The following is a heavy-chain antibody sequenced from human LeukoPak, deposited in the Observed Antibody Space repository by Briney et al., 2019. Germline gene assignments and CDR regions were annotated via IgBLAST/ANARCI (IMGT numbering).Heavy chain of an antibody. CDR1: GGSVSSGSYY. Sequence: SETLSLTCTVSGGSVSSGSYYWSWIRQPPGKGLEWIRYIYYSGSTNYNPSLKSRVTISVDTSKNQFSLKLSSVTAADTAVYYCARRGYSYGYSGRNYFDYWGQGTLVTVSS. D-gene: IGHD5-18*01. CDR3: ARRGYSYGYSGRNYFDY. CDR2: IYYSGST. V-gene: IGHV4-61*01. J-gene: IGHJ4*02.